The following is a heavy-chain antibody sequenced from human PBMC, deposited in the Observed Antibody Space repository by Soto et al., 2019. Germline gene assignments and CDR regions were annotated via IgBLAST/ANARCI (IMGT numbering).Heavy chain of an antibody. Sequence: SVKVCCKASGFTLSSSAVEWVRQARGQRLEWIGWIVAGSGNTHYAQKFQERVTITRGMSTSTAYLELSSLSSEDTAVYYCAADPYYYDSSNYYSFDHWGQGTLVTVSS. V-gene: IGHV1-58*01. J-gene: IGHJ4*02. CDR2: IVAGSGNT. CDR3: AADPYYYDSSNYYSFDH. CDR1: GFTLSSSA. D-gene: IGHD3-22*01.